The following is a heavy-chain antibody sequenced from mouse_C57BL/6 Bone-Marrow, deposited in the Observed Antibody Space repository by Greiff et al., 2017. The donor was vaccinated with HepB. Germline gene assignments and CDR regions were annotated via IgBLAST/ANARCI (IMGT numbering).Heavy chain of an antibody. D-gene: IGHD1-1*01. CDR3: AIDSSWGYFDV. CDR2: IHPSDSDT. CDR1: GYTFTSYW. J-gene: IGHJ1*03. Sequence: QVQLQQPGAELVKPGASVKVSCKASGYTFTSYWMHWVKQRPGQGLEWIGRIHPSDSDTNYNQKFKGKATLTVDKSSSTDYMQLSSLTSEDSAVYYCAIDSSWGYFDVWGTGATVTVSS. V-gene: IGHV1-74*01.